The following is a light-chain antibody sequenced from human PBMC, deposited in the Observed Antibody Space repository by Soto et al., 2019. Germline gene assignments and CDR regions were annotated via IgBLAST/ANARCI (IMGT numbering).Light chain of an antibody. CDR2: DNN. V-gene: IGLV1-51*01. CDR1: SSSIGKNY. J-gene: IGLJ1*01. Sequence: QSVLTQPPSVSAAPGQKVTISCSGSSSSIGKNYVSWYQQLPGTAPKLLIYDNNKRPSGIPDRFSGSKSGTSATLGITGLQTGDEADYYCGTWDSSLSAHYVFGTGTKLTAL. CDR3: GTWDSSLSAHYV.